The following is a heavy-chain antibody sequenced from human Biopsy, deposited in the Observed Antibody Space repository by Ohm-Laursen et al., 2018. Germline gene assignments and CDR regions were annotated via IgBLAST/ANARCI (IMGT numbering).Heavy chain of an antibody. CDR3: ASAGYNPDWNFDL. CDR1: GGPIDSYY. CDR2: IYFTGRT. V-gene: IGHV4-59*12. Sequence: SETLSLTCAVSGGPIDSYYWSWIRQPPGKALEWIGYIYFTGRTSYNPSLKSRVTMSVNTSKKQFSLRLSSVTAADTAVYYCASAGYNPDWNFDLWGRGTRFTVSS. J-gene: IGHJ2*01. D-gene: IGHD5-24*01.